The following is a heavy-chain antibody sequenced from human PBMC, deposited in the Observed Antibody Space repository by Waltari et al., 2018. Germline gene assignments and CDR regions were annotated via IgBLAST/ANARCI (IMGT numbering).Heavy chain of an antibody. CDR3: ARDLYDSRVPGDYFDY. Sequence: QVHLVQSGAEVRKPGASVKVSCKGSGYTFTGYYIQWLRQAPGQGIGGMGWIDPNTGGTKLAQKFQGRVTMTRDTSINTVYMELSSLGSDDTAVYYCARDLYDSRVPGDYFDYWGQGTLVTVSS. V-gene: IGHV1-2*02. D-gene: IGHD3-16*01. CDR1: GYTFTGYY. CDR2: IDPNTGGT. J-gene: IGHJ4*02.